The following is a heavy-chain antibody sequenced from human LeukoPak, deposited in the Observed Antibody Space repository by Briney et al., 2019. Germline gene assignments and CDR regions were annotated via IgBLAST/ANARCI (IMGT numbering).Heavy chain of an antibody. V-gene: IGHV3-30*02. CDR2: IRYDGSNK. Sequence: PGGFLRLSCAASGFTFSSYGMHWVRQAPGKGLEWVAFIRYDGSNKYYADSVKGRFTISRDNSKNTLYLQMNSLRAEDTAVYYCAKEAQVLKGYFQHWGQGTLVTVSS. CDR1: GFTFSSYG. CDR3: AKEAQVLKGYFQH. D-gene: IGHD2-8*01. J-gene: IGHJ1*01.